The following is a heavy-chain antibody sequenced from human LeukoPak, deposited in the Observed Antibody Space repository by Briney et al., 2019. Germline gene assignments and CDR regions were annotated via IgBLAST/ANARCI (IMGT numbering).Heavy chain of an antibody. J-gene: IGHJ4*02. Sequence: GGSLRLSCAASGFTFSDYYMSWIRQAPGKGLEWVSYISSSGSTIYYADSVKGRFTISRDNAKNSLYLQMNSLKTEDTAVYYCTRYYYDSSGFLIDYWGQGTLVTVSS. CDR2: ISSSGSTI. D-gene: IGHD3-22*01. CDR1: GFTFSDYY. CDR3: TRYYYDSSGFLIDY. V-gene: IGHV3-11*01.